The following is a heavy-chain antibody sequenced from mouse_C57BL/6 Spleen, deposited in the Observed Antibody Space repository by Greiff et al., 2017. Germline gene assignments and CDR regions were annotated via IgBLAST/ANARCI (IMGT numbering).Heavy chain of an antibody. CDR2: IYPGSGNT. Sequence: VKLMESGAELVRPGASVKLSCKASGYTFTDYYINWVKQRPGQGLEWIARIYPGSGNTYYNEKFKGKATLTAEKSSSTAYMQLSSLTSEDSAVYFCAREGLLRLDAMDYWGQGTSVTVSS. V-gene: IGHV1-76*01. J-gene: IGHJ4*01. CDR3: AREGLLRLDAMDY. D-gene: IGHD2-3*01. CDR1: GYTFTDYY.